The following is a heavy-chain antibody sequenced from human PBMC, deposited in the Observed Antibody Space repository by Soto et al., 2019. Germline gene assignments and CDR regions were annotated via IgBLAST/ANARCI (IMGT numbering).Heavy chain of an antibody. CDR3: ASRTYAMDV. J-gene: IGHJ6*02. V-gene: IGHV4-4*02. CDR2: IFHNGNT. Sequence: QVQLQESGPGLVKPSGTLSLTCAVSGGSISSSNWWSWVRQPPGKGLEWIGEIFHNGNTYSNPSLTGRATMSVDKSKHQFSLNLNSVTATDTAVYYCASRTYAMDVWGQGTTVTVSS. CDR1: GGSISSSNW.